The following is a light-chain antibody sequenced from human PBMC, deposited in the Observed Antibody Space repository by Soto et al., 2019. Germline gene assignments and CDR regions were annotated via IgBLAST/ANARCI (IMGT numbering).Light chain of an antibody. J-gene: IGKJ1*01. CDR1: EDVGNS. CDR3: QQRYNWPRT. Sequence: LSPGERATLSCRASEDVGNSLAWYQQRPGQSPRLLIYDVSNRATGIPSRFSGSGSGADFTLTISSLEPDDFAVYYCQQRYNWPRTFGQGT. V-gene: IGKV3-11*01. CDR2: DVS.